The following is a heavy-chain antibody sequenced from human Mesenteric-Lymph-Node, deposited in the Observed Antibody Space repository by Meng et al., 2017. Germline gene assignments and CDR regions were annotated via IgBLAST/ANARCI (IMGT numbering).Heavy chain of an antibody. CDR2: IYYSGST. V-gene: IGHV4-59*12. CDR3: AKDQQGESSGWYGYYGMDV. D-gene: IGHD6-19*01. Sequence: SETLSLTCIVSGGSISSYYWSWIRQPPGKGLEWIGYIYYSGSTNYSPSLKSRVTISVDTSKNQFSLKLSSATAADTAVYYCAKDQQGESSGWYGYYGMDVWGQGTTVTVSS. CDR1: GGSISSYY. J-gene: IGHJ6*02.